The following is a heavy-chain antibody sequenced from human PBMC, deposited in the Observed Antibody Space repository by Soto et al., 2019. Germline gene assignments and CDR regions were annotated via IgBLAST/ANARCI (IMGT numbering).Heavy chain of an antibody. Sequence: SETLSLTCAVYGGSFSGYYWSWIRQPPGKGLEWIGEVNHSGSTNYNPSLKSRVTISVDTSKNQFSLKLSSVTAADTAVYYCARGLTAAAAEGWFDPWGQGTLVTVSS. J-gene: IGHJ5*02. CDR3: ARGLTAAAAEGWFDP. D-gene: IGHD6-13*01. V-gene: IGHV4-34*01. CDR2: VNHSGST. CDR1: GGSFSGYY.